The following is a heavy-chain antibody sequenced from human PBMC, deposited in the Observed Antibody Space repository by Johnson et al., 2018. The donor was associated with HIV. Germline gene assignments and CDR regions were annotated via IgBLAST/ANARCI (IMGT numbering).Heavy chain of an antibody. Sequence: QVQLVESGGGVVQPGGSLRLSCAASGFTFSSYGMHWVRQAPGKGLEWVAFIRYDGSNKYYADSVKGRFTISRDNSKNTLYLQMNRLRAEDTAVYYCASGRSYYLGGAFDIWGQGTMVTVSS. CDR2: IRYDGSNK. D-gene: IGHD1-26*01. V-gene: IGHV3-30*02. J-gene: IGHJ3*02. CDR3: ASGRSYYLGGAFDI. CDR1: GFTFSSYG.